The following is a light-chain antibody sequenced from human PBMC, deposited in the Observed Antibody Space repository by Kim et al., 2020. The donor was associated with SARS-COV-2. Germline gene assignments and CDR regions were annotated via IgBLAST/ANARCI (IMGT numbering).Light chain of an antibody. CDR1: QIVSSY. CDR3: QQRRNWPPKYT. CDR2: EAS. V-gene: IGKV3-11*01. J-gene: IGKJ2*01. Sequence: PEKRATLSCGAGQIVSSYLAWYQQKPGPAPWLLIYEASNRAAGIPARFSGSGSVTDFPLTLSSLEPEDFAVYYCQQRRNWPPKYTFGQETKLEI.